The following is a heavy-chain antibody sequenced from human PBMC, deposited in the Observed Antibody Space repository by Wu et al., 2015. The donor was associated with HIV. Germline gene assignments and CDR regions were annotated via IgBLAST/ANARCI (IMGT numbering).Heavy chain of an antibody. D-gene: IGHD3-10*01. J-gene: IGHJ4*02. CDR1: GSTLTELC. Sequence: QVQLLQSGAEVVKPGASVKVSCKVSGSTLTELCIHWVRQAPGKGLEWMGGFDPEDDETVYAQNFQGRLTMTEDTSTETAYMELSGLRSDDTAVYYCASGRRGASLWYFDSVGQGTLVTVSS. CDR2: FDPEDDET. CDR3: ASGRRGASLWYFDS. V-gene: IGHV1-24*01.